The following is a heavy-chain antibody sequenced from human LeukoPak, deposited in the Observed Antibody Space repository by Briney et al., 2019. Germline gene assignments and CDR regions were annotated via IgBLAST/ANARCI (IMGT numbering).Heavy chain of an antibody. CDR2: IYTSGST. CDR3: ARSGVAAAGDYFDY. V-gene: IGHV4-61*02. CDR1: GGSISSGSYY. J-gene: IGHJ4*02. Sequence: SETLSLTCTVSGGSISSGSYYWSWIRQPAGKGLEWIGRIYTSGSTNYNPSLKSRVTISVDTSKNQFSLKLSSVTAADTAVYYCARSGVAAAGDYFDYWGQGTLVTVSS. D-gene: IGHD6-13*01.